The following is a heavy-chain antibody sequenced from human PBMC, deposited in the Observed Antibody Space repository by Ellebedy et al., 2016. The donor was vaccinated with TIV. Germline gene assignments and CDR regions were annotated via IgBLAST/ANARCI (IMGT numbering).Heavy chain of an antibody. D-gene: IGHD4-17*01. CDR3: VRVDGDYGY. J-gene: IGHJ4*02. V-gene: IGHV3-7*01. CDR1: GFTFSDYY. Sequence: GESLKISXAASGFTFSDYYMSWIRQAPGKGLEWVANINKDGSSRGYVDSVKGRFTISRDNAKNSLYLQMDSLRVEDTAVYYCVRVDGDYGYWGQGTLVTVSS. CDR2: INKDGSSR.